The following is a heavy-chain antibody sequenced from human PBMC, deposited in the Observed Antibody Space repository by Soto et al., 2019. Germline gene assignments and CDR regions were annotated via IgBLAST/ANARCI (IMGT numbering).Heavy chain of an antibody. CDR3: ARVSTIVRGAPSGFDP. V-gene: IGHV1-69*02. CDR2: IIPIAAIA. Sequence: QVQLVQSGAEVKKPGSSVKVSCKASGGTFSRYTINWVRQAPGQGLEWMGRIIPIAAIANYTQKFQGRVTITVDKSSTTAYMELSSLRSDDTAVYYWARVSTIVRGAPSGFDPWGQGALVTVSS. J-gene: IGHJ5*02. CDR1: GGTFSRYT. D-gene: IGHD3-10*01.